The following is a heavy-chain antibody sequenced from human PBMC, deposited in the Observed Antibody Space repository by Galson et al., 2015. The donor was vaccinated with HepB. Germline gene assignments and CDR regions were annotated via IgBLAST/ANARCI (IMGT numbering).Heavy chain of an antibody. J-gene: IGHJ5*02. CDR2: ISAYNRDT. D-gene: IGHD2-15*01. V-gene: IGHV1-18*01. Sequence: SVKVSCKASGYTFFSYSITWVRQAPGQGLEWMGWISAYNRDTNYAQKFQGRVTMTTDTSTSTAYMELRSLRSDDTAVYFCARGALVAVVGATQNNWFDPWGQGTLVTVSS. CDR1: GYTFFSYS. CDR3: ARGALVAVVGATQNNWFDP.